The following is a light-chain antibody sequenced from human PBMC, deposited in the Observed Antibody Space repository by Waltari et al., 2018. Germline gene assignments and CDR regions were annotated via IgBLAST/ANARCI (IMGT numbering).Light chain of an antibody. CDR1: SSDVGYYNY. CDR2: DVT. CDR3: CSYAGNYLRV. V-gene: IGLV2-11*01. Sequence: QSALTQPRPVSGSPGQSVTIACTGTSSDVGYYNYVSWYQQHPGKAPNLMIYDVTERRSGVPGRCSGSKSGNTASLTISGLQAEDEADYYCCSYAGNYLRVFGGGTKLTVL. J-gene: IGLJ2*01.